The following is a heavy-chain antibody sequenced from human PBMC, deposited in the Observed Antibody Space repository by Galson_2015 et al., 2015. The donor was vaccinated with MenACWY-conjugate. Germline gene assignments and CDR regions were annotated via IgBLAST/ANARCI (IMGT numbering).Heavy chain of an antibody. CDR1: GFTFSSYA. CDR3: AKEHILTGYSPGTHAFDF. CDR2: ISGSGGST. J-gene: IGHJ3*01. Sequence: SLRLSCAASGFTFSSYAMSWVRQAPGKGLEWVSAISGSGGSTYYADSVKGRFTISRDNSKNTLYLQMNSLRAEDTAVYYCAKEHILTGYSPGTHAFDFWGQGTMVTVSS. V-gene: IGHV3-23*01. D-gene: IGHD3-9*01.